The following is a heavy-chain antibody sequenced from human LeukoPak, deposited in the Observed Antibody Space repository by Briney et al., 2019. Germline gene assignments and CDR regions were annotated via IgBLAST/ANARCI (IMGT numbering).Heavy chain of an antibody. CDR3: ARDNV. Sequence: SETLSLTCTVSGGSISSSSYYWGWIRQPPGKGLEWIGSIYYSGSTYYNPTLKSRVTISVDTSKNQFSLKLSSVTAADTAVYYCARDNVWGQGTLVTVSS. J-gene: IGHJ4*02. V-gene: IGHV4-39*07. CDR2: IYYSGST. D-gene: IGHD2-8*01. CDR1: GGSISSSSYY.